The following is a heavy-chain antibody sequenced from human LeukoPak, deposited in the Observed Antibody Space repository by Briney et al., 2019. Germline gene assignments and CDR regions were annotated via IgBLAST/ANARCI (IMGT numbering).Heavy chain of an antibody. CDR1: GFTFSSYA. V-gene: IGHV3-30*04. CDR2: ISYDGSNK. CDR3: ARALSRIAAAGTSGADY. J-gene: IGHJ4*02. Sequence: GRSLRLSCAASGFTFSSYAMHWVRQAPGKGLEWVAVISYDGSNKYYADSVKGRFTISRDNSKNTLYLQMNSLSAEDTAVYYCARALSRIAAAGTSGADYWGQGTLVTVSS. D-gene: IGHD6-13*01.